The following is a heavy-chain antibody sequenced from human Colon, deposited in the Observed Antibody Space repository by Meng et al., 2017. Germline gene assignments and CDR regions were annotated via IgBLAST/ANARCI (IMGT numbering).Heavy chain of an antibody. Sequence: VHVGDTGGVLCQPGGSRRLSCAASGFTLSAHWMHWVRQAPGKGLVGIARISVDETATTYADSVKGRFTISRDNAKNTLYLQMNSLRAEDTAVYYCARSGYHNGYDYWGQGTLVTVSS. CDR1: GFTLSAHW. D-gene: IGHD6-25*01. CDR2: ISVDETAT. CDR3: ARSGYHNGYDY. V-gene: IGHV3-74*01. J-gene: IGHJ4*02.